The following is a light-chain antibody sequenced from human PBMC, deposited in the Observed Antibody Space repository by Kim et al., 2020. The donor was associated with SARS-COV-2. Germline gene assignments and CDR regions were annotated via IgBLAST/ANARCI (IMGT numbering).Light chain of an antibody. CDR3: QQYDNWPPLT. V-gene: IGKV3-15*01. Sequence: EIVMTQSPATLSVSPVERATLSCRASQSISTNLAWYQQKPGQAPRLLIYGASTRATDIPARFSGSGSGTEFTLTISSLQSEDFAVYYCQQYDNWPPLTFGQGTKLEI. J-gene: IGKJ2*01. CDR2: GAS. CDR1: QSISTN.